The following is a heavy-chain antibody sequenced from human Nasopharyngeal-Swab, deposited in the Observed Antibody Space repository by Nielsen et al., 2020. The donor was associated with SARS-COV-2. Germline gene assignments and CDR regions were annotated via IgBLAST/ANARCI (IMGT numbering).Heavy chain of an antibody. CDR2: INSDGSST. CDR3: ARYFPRPLDFWNHLSVSHLLYYYGMDV. CDR1: GFTFSSYW. D-gene: IGHD3-3*01. V-gene: IGHV3-74*01. Sequence: ESLQISCAASGFTFSSYWMHWVRQAPGKGLVWVSRINSDGSSTSYADSVKGRFAISRDNAKNTLYLQMNSLRAEDTAVYYCARYFPRPLDFWNHLSVSHLLYYYGMDVWGQGTTVTVSS. J-gene: IGHJ6*02.